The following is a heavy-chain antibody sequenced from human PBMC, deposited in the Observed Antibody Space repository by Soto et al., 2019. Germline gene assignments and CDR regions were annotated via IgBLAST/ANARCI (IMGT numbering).Heavy chain of an antibody. J-gene: IGHJ5*02. Sequence: PSETLSLTCTVSGGSISSYYWSWIRQPPGKGLEWIGYIYYSGSTNYNPSLKSRVTISVDTSKNQFSLKLSSVTAADTAVYYCARASYYDSSGYYLNWFDPWGQGTLVTVSS. D-gene: IGHD3-22*01. CDR2: IYYSGST. CDR1: GGSISSYY. CDR3: ARASYYDSSGYYLNWFDP. V-gene: IGHV4-59*01.